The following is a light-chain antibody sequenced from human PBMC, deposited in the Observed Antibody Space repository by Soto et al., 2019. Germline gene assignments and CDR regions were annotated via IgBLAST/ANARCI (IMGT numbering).Light chain of an antibody. Sequence: EIVVTQSPGALSLYQGERATLSCRASQSVSSSYLAWYQQKPGQAPRLLIYGASSRATGIPDRFSGSGSGTDFTLTISRLGPEDFAVYYCQQYGSSPGTFGQGTNADIK. J-gene: IGKJ1*01. CDR3: QQYGSSPGT. CDR2: GAS. CDR1: QSVSSSY. V-gene: IGKV3-20*01.